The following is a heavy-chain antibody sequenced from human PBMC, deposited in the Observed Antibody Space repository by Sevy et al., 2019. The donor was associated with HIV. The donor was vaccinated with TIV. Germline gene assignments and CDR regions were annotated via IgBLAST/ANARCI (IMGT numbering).Heavy chain of an antibody. V-gene: IGHV3-7*01. D-gene: IGHD5-12*01. CDR3: AREGSPYDTYYYYYGMDV. Sequence: GGSLRLSCAASGFTFNSYWMSWVRQAPGKGLEWVANIKQDGSEKYYVDSVKGRFTISRDNSQNSLFLQMNTLRAEDTAVYHCAREGSPYDTYYYYYGMDVWGQGTTVTVSS. CDR1: GFTFNSYW. CDR2: IKQDGSEK. J-gene: IGHJ6*02.